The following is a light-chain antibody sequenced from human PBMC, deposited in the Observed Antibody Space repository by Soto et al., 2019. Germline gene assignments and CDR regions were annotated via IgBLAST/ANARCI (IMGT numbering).Light chain of an antibody. CDR2: DAS. CDR1: QSVSSY. J-gene: IGKJ5*01. CDR3: QQRSNWARGIT. V-gene: IGKV3-11*02. Sequence: EIVLTQSPATLSLSPGERPTLSCRASQSVSSYLAWYQQKPGQAPRLLIYDASNRATGISGRLSGSGSGRDFTGTISSLETEEVEVYYCQQRSNWARGITFGQGTRLEIK.